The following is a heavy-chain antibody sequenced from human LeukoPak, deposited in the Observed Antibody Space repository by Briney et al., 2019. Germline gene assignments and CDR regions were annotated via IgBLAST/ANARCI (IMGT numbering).Heavy chain of an antibody. CDR3: ARVCGSYSCFDY. CDR2: ISNKGSSSTT. CDR1: GFIFSDYY. V-gene: IGHV3-11*01. D-gene: IGHD1-26*01. J-gene: IGHJ4*02. Sequence: PGGSLRLSCAASGFIFSDYYMGWVRQAPGKGLEWVSYISNKGSSSTTYYADSVKGRFTISRDDAQNSLYLQMNSLRADDTAVYYCARVCGSYSCFDYWGQGTLVTVSS.